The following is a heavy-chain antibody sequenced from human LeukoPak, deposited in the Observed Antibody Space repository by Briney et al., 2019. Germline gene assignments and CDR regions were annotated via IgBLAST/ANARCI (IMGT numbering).Heavy chain of an antibody. CDR3: AKFSPRGAAGNFY. CDR2: ISYDGSNK. D-gene: IGHD6-13*01. J-gene: IGHJ4*02. Sequence: GGSLRLSCAASGFTFSSYGMHWVRQAPGKGLEWVAVISYDGSNKYYADSVKGRFTISRDNSKNTLYLQMNSLRAEDTAVYYCAKFSPRGAAGNFYWSQGTLVTVSS. CDR1: GFTFSSYG. V-gene: IGHV3-30*18.